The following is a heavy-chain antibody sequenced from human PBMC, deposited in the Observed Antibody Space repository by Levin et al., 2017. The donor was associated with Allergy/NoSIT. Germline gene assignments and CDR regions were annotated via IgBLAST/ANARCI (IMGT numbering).Heavy chain of an antibody. CDR1: GFTFSSSP. J-gene: IGHJ4*02. CDR2: ISASGTGI. CDR3: AKGAMTAHFDY. Sequence: GGSLRLSCAASGFTFSSSPMSWVRQAPTKGLEWVSSISASGTGIFSADSVKGRFTISRDNSRNKLYLQMSGLRAEDTALYYCAKGAMTAHFDYWGQGTLVTVSS. D-gene: IGHD2-21*02. V-gene: IGHV3-23*01.